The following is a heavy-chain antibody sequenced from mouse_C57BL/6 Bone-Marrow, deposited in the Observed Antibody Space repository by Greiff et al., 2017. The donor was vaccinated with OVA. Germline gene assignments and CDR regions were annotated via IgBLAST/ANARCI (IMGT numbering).Heavy chain of an antibody. CDR1: GYTFTDYY. V-gene: IGHV1-26*01. D-gene: IGHD1-1*01. Sequence: VQLQQSGPELVKPGASVKISCKASGYTFTDYYMNWVKQSPGKSLEWIGDINPNNGGTSYNQKFKGKATLTVDKSSSTAYMELRSLTSEDSAVYYCASRYGSSPYYFDYWGQGTTLTVSS. CDR2: INPNNGGT. CDR3: ASRYGSSPYYFDY. J-gene: IGHJ2*01.